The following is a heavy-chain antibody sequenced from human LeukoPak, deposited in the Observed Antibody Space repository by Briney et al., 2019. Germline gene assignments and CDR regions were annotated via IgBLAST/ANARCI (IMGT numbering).Heavy chain of an antibody. CDR1: GYTFTSYG. CDR3: ASLKNTVTTTNYYYYGMDV. V-gene: IGHV1-2*02. Sequence: GASVKVSCKASGYTFTSYGISWVRQAPGQGLEWMGWINPNSGGTNYAQKFQGRVTMTRDTSISTAYMELSRLRSDDTAVYYCASLKNTVTTTNYYYYGMDVWGQGTTVTVSS. J-gene: IGHJ6*02. D-gene: IGHD4-17*01. CDR2: INPNSGGT.